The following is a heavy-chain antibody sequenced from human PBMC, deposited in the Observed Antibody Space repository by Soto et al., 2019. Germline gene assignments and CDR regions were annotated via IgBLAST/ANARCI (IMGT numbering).Heavy chain of an antibody. J-gene: IGHJ4*02. D-gene: IGHD3-22*01. CDR3: ARVRREYDNSGPVDY. V-gene: IGHV4-59*12. CDR2: IYYSGST. CDR1: GGSISSYY. Sequence: SETLSLTCPVSGGSISSYYLSWIRQPPGKGLEWIGYIYYSGSTYYNPSLQSRVTMSVDRSRNQFSLKLNSVTAADTAVYYCARVRREYDNSGPVDYWGQGTLVTVSS.